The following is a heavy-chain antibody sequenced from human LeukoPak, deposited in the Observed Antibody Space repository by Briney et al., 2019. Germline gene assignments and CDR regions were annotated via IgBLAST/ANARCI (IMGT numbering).Heavy chain of an antibody. V-gene: IGHV3-23*01. CDR2: ISGRGGRT. D-gene: IGHD4-11*01. CDR1: GFTFSSYA. CDR3: ANNDYNNPEA. Sequence: GGSLRLSCAASGFTFSSYAMSWVRQAPGKGLAWVSAISGRGGRTYYADSVKGRFTISRDSPKNTLYLQMNSLRAEDTAIYYCANNDYNNPEAWGQGTLVTVSS. J-gene: IGHJ5*02.